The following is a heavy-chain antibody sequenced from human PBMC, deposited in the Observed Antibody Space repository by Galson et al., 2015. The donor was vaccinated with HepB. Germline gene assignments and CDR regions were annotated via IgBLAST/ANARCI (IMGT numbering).Heavy chain of an antibody. CDR3: ARGELIEGFDP. D-gene: IGHD3-10*01. Sequence: ETLSLTCAVSGGSMSGSRWWSWVRQTPGKGLEWIGEIYHSGRTNYSPSLKSRVTISVDEFNNQFSLRLTSVTAADTAVYYCARGELIEGFDPWGQGTLVTVSS. CDR1: GGSMSGSRW. J-gene: IGHJ5*02. V-gene: IGHV4-4*02. CDR2: IYHSGRT.